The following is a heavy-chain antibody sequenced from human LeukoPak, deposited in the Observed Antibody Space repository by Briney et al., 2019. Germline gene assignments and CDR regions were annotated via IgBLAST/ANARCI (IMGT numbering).Heavy chain of an antibody. J-gene: IGHJ4*02. Sequence: SETLSLTCTVSGGSISSSSYYWGWIRQPPGKGLEWIGSIYYSGSTYYNPSLKSRVTISVDTSKNQFSLKLSSVTAADTAVYYCVSGSGSYDYWGQGTLATVSS. CDR2: IYYSGST. V-gene: IGHV4-39*07. D-gene: IGHD3-10*01. CDR3: VSGSGSYDY. CDR1: GGSISSSSYY.